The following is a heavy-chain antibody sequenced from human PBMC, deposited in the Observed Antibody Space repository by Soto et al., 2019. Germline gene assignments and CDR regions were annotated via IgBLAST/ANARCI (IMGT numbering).Heavy chain of an antibody. Sequence: QVQLVQSGAEVKKPGASVKVSCKASGYTFTSYGISWVRQAPGQGLEWMGGISAYNGNTNYAQKLQGRVTMTTDTSTSTAYMELRSLRSDDTAVYYCARVKTLRTVAGIHDWFDPSGQGTLVTVSS. CDR3: ARVKTLRTVAGIHDWFDP. CDR1: GYTFTSYG. D-gene: IGHD6-19*01. CDR2: ISAYNGNT. V-gene: IGHV1-18*04. J-gene: IGHJ5*02.